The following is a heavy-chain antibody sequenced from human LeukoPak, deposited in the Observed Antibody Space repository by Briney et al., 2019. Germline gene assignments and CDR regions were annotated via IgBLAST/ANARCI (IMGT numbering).Heavy chain of an antibody. D-gene: IGHD5-12*01. Sequence: GGSLRLSCAASGFTFDAYAMHWVRQAPGKGLEWVSGISWNSGSIGYADSVKGRFTISRDNAKNSLYLQMNSLRAEDTALYYCAKDKYGGPHDYWGQGTLVTVSS. V-gene: IGHV3-9*01. CDR2: ISWNSGSI. J-gene: IGHJ4*02. CDR1: GFTFDAYA. CDR3: AKDKYGGPHDY.